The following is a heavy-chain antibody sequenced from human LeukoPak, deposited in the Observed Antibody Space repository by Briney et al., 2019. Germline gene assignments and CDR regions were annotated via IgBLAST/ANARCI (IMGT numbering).Heavy chain of an antibody. D-gene: IGHD3-10*01. CDR2: INACNGNT. CDR3: ARVGSYCSGSYYGADGMDV. J-gene: IGHJ6*02. V-gene: IGHV1-3*01. CDR1: GYTFTSYG. Sequence: ASVKVSCKASGYTFTSYGMHWVRQAPGQRLEWMGWINACNGNTNYSQKLQGRVTMSMDTSTSTASMELSSLRSDDTAVSYCARVGSYCSGSYYGADGMDVWGQGTPVTVSS.